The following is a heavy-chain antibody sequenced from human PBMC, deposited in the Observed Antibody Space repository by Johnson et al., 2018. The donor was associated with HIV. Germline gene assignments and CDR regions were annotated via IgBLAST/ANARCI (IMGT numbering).Heavy chain of an antibody. CDR2: IKHDESEK. J-gene: IGHJ3*02. Sequence: VQLVESGGGVVRPGGSLRLSCAASGFTFDDYWMSWVRQAPGKRLASVANIKHDESEKYYMDSVRGRFTISRDNAKNSLYLQMHTLRAEDTAVYYCVRSIQLWLPGAFDIWGQGTMVTVSS. CDR1: GFTFDDYW. D-gene: IGHD5-18*01. CDR3: VRSIQLWLPGAFDI. V-gene: IGHV3-7*01.